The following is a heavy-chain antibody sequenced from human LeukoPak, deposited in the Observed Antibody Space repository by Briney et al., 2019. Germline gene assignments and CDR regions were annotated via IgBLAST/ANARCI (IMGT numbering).Heavy chain of an antibody. Sequence: PGGSRRPSYAAAGFTFRSCSMRWGRQPQRKGLEWVAVISDDGSNKYYADSVKGRFTISRDNSKNTLYLKMNSLRAEDTAVYYCAKGGRIAAAQGGYFDCWGQGTLVTVSS. CDR2: ISDDGSNK. CDR3: AKGGRIAAAQGGYFDC. J-gene: IGHJ4*02. V-gene: IGHV3-30*18. D-gene: IGHD6-13*01. CDR1: GFTFRSCS.